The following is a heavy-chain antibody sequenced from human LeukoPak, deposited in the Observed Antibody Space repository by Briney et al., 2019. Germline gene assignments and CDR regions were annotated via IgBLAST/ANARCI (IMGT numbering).Heavy chain of an antibody. CDR3: AKGKGSSTCCSDY. J-gene: IGHJ4*02. CDR2: ITDSGGST. Sequence: GGSLRLSCAASGFTFSSYAMSWVRQAPRKGLEWVSLITDSGGSTYYADSVKGRFSISRDNSKDTLYLQMNSLRAEDTAVYYCAKGKGSSTCCSDYWGQGTLVTVSS. CDR1: GFTFSSYA. V-gene: IGHV3-23*01. D-gene: IGHD2-2*01.